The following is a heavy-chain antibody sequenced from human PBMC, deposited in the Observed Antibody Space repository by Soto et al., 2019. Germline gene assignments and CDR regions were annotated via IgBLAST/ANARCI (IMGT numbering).Heavy chain of an antibody. J-gene: IGHJ6*02. CDR1: GGSISSYY. Sequence: SETLSLTCTVSGGSISSYYWSWIRQPPGKGLEWIGYIYYSGSTNYNPSLKSRVTISVDTSKNQFSLKLSSVTAADTAVYYCVRDWSEYYYYGMDVWGQGTTVTVSS. CDR3: VRDWSEYYYYGMDV. CDR2: IYYSGST. V-gene: IGHV4-59*01.